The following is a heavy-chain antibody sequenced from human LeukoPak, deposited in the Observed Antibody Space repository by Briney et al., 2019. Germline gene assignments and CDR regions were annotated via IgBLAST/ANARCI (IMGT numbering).Heavy chain of an antibody. D-gene: IGHD3-22*01. V-gene: IGHV3-23*01. CDR2: ISGSGGST. CDR1: GFTFSSYA. J-gene: IGHJ1*01. Sequence: QPGGSLRLSCAASGFTFSSYAMSWVRQAPGKGLEWVSAISGSGGSTYYADSVKGRFTISRDNSKNTLYLQVNSLRAEDTAVYYCAKDPAQHYYDSSGFMGYFQHWGQGTLVTVSS. CDR3: AKDPAQHYYDSSGFMGYFQH.